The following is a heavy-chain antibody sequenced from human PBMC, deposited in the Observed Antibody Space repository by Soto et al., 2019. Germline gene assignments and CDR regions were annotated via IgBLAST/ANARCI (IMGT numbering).Heavy chain of an antibody. V-gene: IGHV4-31*03. J-gene: IGHJ6*02. D-gene: IGHD3-3*01. Sequence: SESLSLTCTVSGGSISSGGSSWSWIRQNPGNSLERIGYIYYSGSTYYNRSLKSRVTISVDTSKNQFSLKLSSVTAADTDVYYSARRYDFWRGYWTRYYHYGMDVWGQGTTGTV. CDR3: ARRYDFWRGYWTRYYHYGMDV. CDR1: GGSISSGGSS. CDR2: IYYSGST.